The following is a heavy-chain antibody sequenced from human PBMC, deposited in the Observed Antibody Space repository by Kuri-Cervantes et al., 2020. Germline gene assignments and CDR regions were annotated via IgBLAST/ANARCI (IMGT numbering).Heavy chain of an antibody. J-gene: IGHJ6*03. V-gene: IGHV3-21*04. CDR3: ARCGGYGVNYYYMDV. D-gene: IGHD2-21*01. Sequence: GESLKISCTASGFTFGDYAMSWVRQAPGKGLEWVSSISSSSSYIYYADSVKGRFTISRDNAKNSLYLQMNNLRTEDTALYYCARCGGYGVNYYYMDVWGKGTTVTVSS. CDR1: GFTFGDYA. CDR2: ISSSSSYI.